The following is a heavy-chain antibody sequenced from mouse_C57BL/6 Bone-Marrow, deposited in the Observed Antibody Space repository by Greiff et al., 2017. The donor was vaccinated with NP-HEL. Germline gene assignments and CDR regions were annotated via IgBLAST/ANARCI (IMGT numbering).Heavy chain of an antibody. CDR1: GFTFSSYA. V-gene: IGHV5-4*01. J-gene: IGHJ4*01. Sequence: EVHLVESGGGLVKPGRSLTLSCAASGFTFSSYAMSWVRQTPEKRLEWVATISSGGSYTYYLDNVKGRFTISRDNAKNNLYLQMSHLKSGDTAMYYCARGLGGCYAMDYWGQGNSVTVSS. D-gene: IGHD4-1*01. CDR2: ISSGGSYT. CDR3: ARGLGGCYAMDY.